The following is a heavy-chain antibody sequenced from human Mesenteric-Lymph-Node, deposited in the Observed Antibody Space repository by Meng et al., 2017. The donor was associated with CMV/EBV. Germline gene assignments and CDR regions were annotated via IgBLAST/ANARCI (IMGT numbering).Heavy chain of an antibody. J-gene: IGHJ4*02. D-gene: IGHD1-20*01. CDR2: IIGSGSST. Sequence: ETLSLTCTVSGGSISSYYWSWIRQPPGKGLEWVSGIIGSGSSTYYADSVKGRFTISRDNSKNTLYLQMNNLRAEDTAVYYCAKADLSGMTTSFDYWGQGTLVTVSS. CDR3: AKADLSGMTTSFDY. CDR1: GGSISSYY. V-gene: IGHV3-23*01.